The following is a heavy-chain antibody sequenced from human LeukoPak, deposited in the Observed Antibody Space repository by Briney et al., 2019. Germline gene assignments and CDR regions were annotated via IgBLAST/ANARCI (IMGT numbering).Heavy chain of an antibody. CDR2: IIPIFGTA. V-gene: IGHV1-69*05. J-gene: IGHJ4*02. Sequence: SVKVSCKASGGTFSSYAVSWVRQAPGQGLEWMGGIIPIFGTANYAQKFQGRVTITTDESTSTAYMELSSLRSEDTAVYYCASHYDFWSGIDYWGQGTLVTVSS. CDR3: ASHYDFWSGIDY. CDR1: GGTFSSYA. D-gene: IGHD3-3*01.